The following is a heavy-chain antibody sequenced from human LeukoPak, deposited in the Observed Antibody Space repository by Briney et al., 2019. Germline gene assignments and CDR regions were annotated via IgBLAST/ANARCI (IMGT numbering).Heavy chain of an antibody. CDR1: GFTFSTYS. CDR3: ARRITMVRGVIPYFDN. V-gene: IGHV3-48*02. J-gene: IGHJ4*02. Sequence: GGSLRLSCAASGFTFSTYSMSWVRQAPGKGPEWVSYISYSSSTIYYADSVKGRFTISRDNAKNSLYLQMNSLRDEDTAVYYCARRITMVRGVIPYFDNWGQGTLVTVSS. D-gene: IGHD3-10*01. CDR2: ISYSSSTI.